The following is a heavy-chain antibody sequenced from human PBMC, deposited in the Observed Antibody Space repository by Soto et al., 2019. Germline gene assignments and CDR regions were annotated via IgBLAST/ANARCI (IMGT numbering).Heavy chain of an antibody. CDR1: GGSISSGDYY. CDR3: ARWCAGDYVGEENWFDP. CDR2: IYYSGST. D-gene: IGHD4-17*01. V-gene: IGHV4-30-4*01. Sequence: QVQLQESGPGLVKPSQTLSLTCTVSGGSISSGDYYWSWIRQPPGKGLEWIGYIYYSGSTYYNPSLKSSVTTSVDTSKIPFSLKLSSVTAADTAVYYCARWCAGDYVGEENWFDPWGQGTLVTVSS. J-gene: IGHJ5*02.